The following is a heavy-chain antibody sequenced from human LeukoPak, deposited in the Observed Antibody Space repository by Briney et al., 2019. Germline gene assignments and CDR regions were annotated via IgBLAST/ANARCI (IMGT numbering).Heavy chain of an antibody. V-gene: IGHV3-21*01. CDR2: ISSGSSYI. Sequence: GGSLRLSCAASGFTFSSHSMNWVRQAPGKGLEWVSSISSGSSYIYYADSVRGRFTISRDNAKNSLYLQMNSLRAEDTAVYYCASQSYYDFWSGYPKALDYWGQGTLVTVSS. D-gene: IGHD3-3*01. CDR3: ASQSYYDFWSGYPKALDY. J-gene: IGHJ4*02. CDR1: GFTFSSHS.